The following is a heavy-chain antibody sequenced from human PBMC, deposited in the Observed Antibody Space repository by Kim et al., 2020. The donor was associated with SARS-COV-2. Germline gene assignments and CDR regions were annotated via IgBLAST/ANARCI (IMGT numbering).Heavy chain of an antibody. J-gene: IGHJ6*02. D-gene: IGHD6-19*01. Sequence: DNAVSVRSRITINPTTSKDQFSLHLNSVSPEDTAVYYCARVGHSSGSGMDVWGQGTTVTVSS. CDR3: ARVGHSSGSGMDV. V-gene: IGHV6-1*01.